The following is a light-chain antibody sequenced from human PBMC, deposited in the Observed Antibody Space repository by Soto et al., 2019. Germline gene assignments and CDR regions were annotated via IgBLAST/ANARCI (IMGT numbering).Light chain of an antibody. J-gene: IGKJ5*01. CDR3: QQRRNWPPAVT. Sequence: EIVLTQSPATLSLSPGERATLSCRASQSVSSYLAWYQQKPGQAPRLLIYDASKRATGIPARFSGSGSGTDFTLTISSLGPEDFAVYYCQQRRNWPPAVTFGQGTRLEIK. CDR1: QSVSSY. V-gene: IGKV3-11*01. CDR2: DAS.